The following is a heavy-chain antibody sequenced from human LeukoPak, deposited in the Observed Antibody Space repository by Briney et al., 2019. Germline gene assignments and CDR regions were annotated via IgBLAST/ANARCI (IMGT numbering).Heavy chain of an antibody. Sequence: GGSLRLSCAASGFTFSNYGMHWVRQAPDKGLEWVAVIWYDGSNKYYADSVKGRFTISRDNSKNTLYLQMNSLRAEDTAVYYCAKDTNDYSNYNWFDPWGQGTLVTVSS. CDR2: IWYDGSNK. D-gene: IGHD4-11*01. CDR1: GFTFSNYG. CDR3: AKDTNDYSNYNWFDP. J-gene: IGHJ5*02. V-gene: IGHV3-33*06.